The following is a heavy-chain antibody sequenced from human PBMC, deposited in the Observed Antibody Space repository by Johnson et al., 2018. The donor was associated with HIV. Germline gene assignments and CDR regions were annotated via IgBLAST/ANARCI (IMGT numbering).Heavy chain of an antibody. V-gene: IGHV3-64*01. CDR1: GFTVSSSY. Sequence: VQLVESGGGLVQPGGSLRLSCVASGFTVSSSYMSWVRQAPGKGLEYVSAISSNGGSTYYANSVKGRFTISRDNSKNTLYLQMGSLRAEDMAVYYCVRGSRYTHDNDDVYLLQAFDIWGQGTMVTVSS. J-gene: IGHJ3*02. D-gene: IGHD3-16*01. CDR3: VRGSRYTHDNDDVYLLQAFDI. CDR2: ISSNGGST.